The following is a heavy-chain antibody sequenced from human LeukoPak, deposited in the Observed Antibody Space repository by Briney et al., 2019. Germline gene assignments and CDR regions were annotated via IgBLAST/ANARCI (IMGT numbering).Heavy chain of an antibody. CDR2: ISSSSSTI. V-gene: IGHV3-48*01. J-gene: IGHJ4*02. CDR1: AFTFSSYR. CDR3: ARDTSGSYG. Sequence: PGRSLRLSCAASAFTFSSYRTNWVRQAPGEGLGWVSYISSSSSTIYYADSVKGRFTISRDNAKNSLYLQMNSLRAEDTAVYYCARDTSGSYGWGQGTLVTVSS. D-gene: IGHD1-26*01.